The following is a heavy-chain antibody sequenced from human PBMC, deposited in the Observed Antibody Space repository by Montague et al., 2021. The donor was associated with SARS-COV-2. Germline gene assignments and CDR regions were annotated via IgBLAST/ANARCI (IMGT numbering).Heavy chain of an antibody. CDR3: ARPLNLYYYGSGSYSSWFDP. CDR1: GGSISSGSYY. D-gene: IGHD3-10*01. Sequence: SETLSLTCTVSGGSISSGSYYWGWIRQPPGKGLEWIGSIYYSGSTYYNPSLKSRVTISVDTSKNQFSLKLSSVTAADTAMYYCARPLNLYYYGSGSYSSWFDPWGQGTLVTVSS. CDR2: IYYSGST. V-gene: IGHV4-39*01. J-gene: IGHJ5*02.